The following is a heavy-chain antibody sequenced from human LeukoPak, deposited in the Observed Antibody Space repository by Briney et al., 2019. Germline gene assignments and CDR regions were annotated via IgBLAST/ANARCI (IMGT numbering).Heavy chain of an antibody. CDR3: ARAGEDYGDPYFDY. Sequence: ASVKVSCKASGYTFTGYYMHWVRQAPGQGLEWMGWINPNSGGTNYAQKFQGWVTMTRDTSISTAYMELSRLRSDDTAVYYCARAGEDYGDPYFDYWGQGTLVTVSS. CDR1: GYTFTGYY. CDR2: INPNSGGT. V-gene: IGHV1-2*04. J-gene: IGHJ4*02. D-gene: IGHD4-17*01.